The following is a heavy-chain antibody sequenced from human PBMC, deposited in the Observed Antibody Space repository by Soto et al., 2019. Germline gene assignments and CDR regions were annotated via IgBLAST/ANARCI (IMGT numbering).Heavy chain of an antibody. Sequence: GRSLRLSCAASGFTFSDYYMSWIRQAPGKGLEWVSYISSSSSYTNYADSVKGRFTISRDNAKNSLYLQMNSLRAEDTAVYYCARDWSPDWNDVVWFDPWGQGTLVTVSS. CDR1: GFTFSDYY. V-gene: IGHV3-11*06. D-gene: IGHD1-1*01. J-gene: IGHJ5*02. CDR2: ISSSSSYT. CDR3: ARDWSPDWNDVVWFDP.